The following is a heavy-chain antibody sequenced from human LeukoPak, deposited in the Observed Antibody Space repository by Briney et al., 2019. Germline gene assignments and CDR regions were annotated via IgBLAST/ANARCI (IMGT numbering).Heavy chain of an antibody. V-gene: IGHV3-23*01. CDR3: ARGIVAGYYFDY. CDR2: ISGSGGST. Sequence: GGSLRLSCAASGFTFSSYAMSWVRQAPGKGLEWVSAISGSGGSTYQADSVKGRFTISRDNSKNTLYLQMNSLKAEDTAVYYCARGIVAGYYFDYWGQGTLVTVSS. D-gene: IGHD2/OR15-2a*01. J-gene: IGHJ4*02. CDR1: GFTFSSYA.